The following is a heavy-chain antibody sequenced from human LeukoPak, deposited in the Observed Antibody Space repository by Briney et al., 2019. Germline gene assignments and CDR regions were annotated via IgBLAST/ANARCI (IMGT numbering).Heavy chain of an antibody. CDR1: SGSISSGSYY. CDR3: ARGLINSYGSFDS. D-gene: IGHD5-18*01. J-gene: IGHJ4*02. CDR2: IYTNGNT. Sequence: SETPSLTCTVSSGSISSGSYYWNWIRQSAGKGLEWIGRIYTNGNTNYNPSLKSRVTISVDTSKNQVSLKLSSVTAADTAVYYCARGLINSYGSFDSWGQGTLVTVSS. V-gene: IGHV4-61*02.